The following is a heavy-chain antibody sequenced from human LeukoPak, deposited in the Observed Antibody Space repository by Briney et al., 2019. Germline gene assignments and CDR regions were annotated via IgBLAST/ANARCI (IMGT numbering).Heavy chain of an antibody. Sequence: SETLSLTCTVSGYSISSGYYWGWIRQPPGKGLEWIGSIYHSGSTYYNPSLKSRVTISVDTSKNQFSLKLSSVTAADTAVYYCARPMFWGDAFDIWGQGTMVTVSS. CDR1: GYSISSGYY. D-gene: IGHD3-10*02. J-gene: IGHJ3*02. V-gene: IGHV4-38-2*02. CDR3: ARPMFWGDAFDI. CDR2: IYHSGST.